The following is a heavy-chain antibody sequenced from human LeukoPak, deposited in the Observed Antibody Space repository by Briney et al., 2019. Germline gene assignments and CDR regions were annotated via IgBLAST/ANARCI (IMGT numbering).Heavy chain of an antibody. CDR1: GGSISSYY. CDR3: ARSINYYDSSGYPQYYGRDV. D-gene: IGHD3-22*01. CDR2: IYYSGST. J-gene: IGHJ6*02. Sequence: PSETLSLTCTVSGGSISSYYWSWIRQPPGKGLEWIGYIYYSGSTNYNPSLKSRVTISVDTSKNQFSLKLSSVTAADTAVYYGARSINYYDSSGYPQYYGRDVWGQGPRSPSP. V-gene: IGHV4-59*01.